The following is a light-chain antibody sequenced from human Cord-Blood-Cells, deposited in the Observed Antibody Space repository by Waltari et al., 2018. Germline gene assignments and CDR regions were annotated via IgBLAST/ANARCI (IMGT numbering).Light chain of an antibody. CDR1: QSISSY. CDR3: QQSYSTPYT. Sequence: DIQMTQSPSSMSASVGDRVTITCRASQSISSYLNWYQQKPAKAPKLLIYAASSLQSGVPSRFSCSGSGTDFTLTISSLQPKDFATYYCQQSYSTPYTFGQGTKLEIK. J-gene: IGKJ2*01. V-gene: IGKV1-39*01. CDR2: AAS.